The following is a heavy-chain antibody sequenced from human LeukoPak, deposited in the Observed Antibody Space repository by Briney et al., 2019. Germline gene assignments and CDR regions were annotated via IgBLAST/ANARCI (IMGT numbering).Heavy chain of an antibody. CDR3: ARDTYDYVWRSYRYFPGDFDY. CDR1: GYTFTSYA. D-gene: IGHD3-16*02. J-gene: IGHJ4*02. V-gene: IGHV1-3*01. CDR2: INAGNGNT. Sequence: GASVKVSCKASGYTFTSYAMHWVPQAPGQRLEWMGWINAGNGNTKYSQKFQGRVTNTRDTSASTAYMELSSLRSEDTAVYYCARDTYDYVWRSYRYFPGDFDYWGQGTLVTVS.